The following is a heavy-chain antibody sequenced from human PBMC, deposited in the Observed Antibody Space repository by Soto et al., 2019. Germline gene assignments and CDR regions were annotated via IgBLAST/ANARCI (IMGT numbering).Heavy chain of an antibody. Sequence: EVQLVESGGGLVQPGRSLRLSCVASGFIADDYAMHWVRQAPGKGLEWVSGISSNSATINYADSVKGRFTISRDNAKNSLFLQMTSLRPEDTAFYYCSKDMKWGGMTTIHYFDSWGQGTLVTVSS. CDR1: GFIADDYA. CDR3: SKDMKWGGMTTIHYFDS. J-gene: IGHJ4*02. V-gene: IGHV3-9*02. CDR2: ISSNSATI. D-gene: IGHD4-17*01.